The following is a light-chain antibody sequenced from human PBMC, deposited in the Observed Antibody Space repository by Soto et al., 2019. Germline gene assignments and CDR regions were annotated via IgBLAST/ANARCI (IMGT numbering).Light chain of an antibody. V-gene: IGLV1-40*01. CDR2: GNT. Sequence: QSVLTQPPSVSGAPGQRVTISCTGSSSNIGACYDVHWYQQLPGRAPKLLIYGNTNRPSGVPDRFSGSKSGTSASLANTGLPAEDEADYYCLSFDSSLSVVFGGGTKLTVL. CDR1: SSNIGACYD. CDR3: LSFDSSLSVV. J-gene: IGLJ2*01.